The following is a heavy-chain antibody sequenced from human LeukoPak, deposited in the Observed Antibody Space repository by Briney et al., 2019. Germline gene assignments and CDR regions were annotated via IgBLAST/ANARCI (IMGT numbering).Heavy chain of an antibody. CDR2: ISSSSSTM. J-gene: IGHJ3*02. D-gene: IGHD3-10*01. CDR3: AEVRSSSSDI. V-gene: IGHV3-48*02. Sequence: GGSLRLSCAASGFTFSSYSMNWVRQAPGKGLEWVSYISSSSSTMYYADSVKGRFTISRDNAKNSLYLQMNSLRDEDTAVYYCAEVRSSSSDIWGQGTMITVSS. CDR1: GFTFSSYS.